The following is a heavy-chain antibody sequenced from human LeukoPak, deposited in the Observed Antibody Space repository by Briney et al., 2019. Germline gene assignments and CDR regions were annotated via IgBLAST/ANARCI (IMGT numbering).Heavy chain of an antibody. CDR1: GFTYNNYK. D-gene: IGHD2-15*01. CDR2: LTSTSNDK. V-gene: IGHV3-21*01. J-gene: IGHJ4*02. Sequence: GGSLRLSCAASGFTYNNYKTNWVRQAPAKGLEWVSSLTSTSNDKYYADSVKGRFTVSRDNAKNSLYLQMNSLRAEDTAVYYCARDYCIDGCPPGYWGQGTRVTVSP. CDR3: ARDYCIDGCPPGY.